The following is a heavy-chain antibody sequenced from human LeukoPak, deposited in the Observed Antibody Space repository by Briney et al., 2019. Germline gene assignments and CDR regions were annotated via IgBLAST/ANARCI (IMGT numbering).Heavy chain of an antibody. D-gene: IGHD3-10*01. CDR3: AKAYGSGSYNWFDP. CDR1: GGSISSGGYY. Sequence: SETLSLTCTVSGGSISSGGYYWSWIRQHPGKGLEWIGYIYYSGSTNYNPSLKSRVTISVDTSKNQFSLKLSSVTAADTAVYYCAKAYGSGSYNWFDPWGQGTLVTVSS. CDR2: IYYSGST. V-gene: IGHV4-31*03. J-gene: IGHJ5*02.